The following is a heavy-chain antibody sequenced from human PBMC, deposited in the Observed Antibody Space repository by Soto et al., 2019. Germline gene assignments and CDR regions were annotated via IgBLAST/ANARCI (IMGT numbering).Heavy chain of an antibody. CDR2: IYTSGSI. CDR3: AKSSLGYNYGSLYGMAV. J-gene: IGHJ6*02. V-gene: IGHV4-59*03. D-gene: IGHD5-18*01. CDR1: GGPISNYY. Sequence: SETLSLTCTVSGGPISNYYWSWIRQPPGKGQQWIGIIYTSGSINYNPSLKSRVTVSVDASRNQFSLKLTSVTAADTAIYYCAKSSLGYNYGSLYGMAVSG.